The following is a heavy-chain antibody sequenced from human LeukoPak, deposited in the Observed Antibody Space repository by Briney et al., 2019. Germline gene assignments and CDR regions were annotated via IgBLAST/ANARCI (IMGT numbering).Heavy chain of an antibody. CDR1: GYTFTSYG. V-gene: IGHV1-18*01. Sequence: ASVKVSCKASGYTFTSYGISWVQQAPGQGLEWMGWISAYNGNTNYVQKLQGRVTMTTDTSTSTAYMELRSLRSDDTAVYYCARGVKGYYYDSSGYYLDYFDYWGQGTLVTVSS. CDR2: ISAYNGNT. CDR3: ARGVKGYYYDSSGYYLDYFDY. J-gene: IGHJ4*02. D-gene: IGHD3-22*01.